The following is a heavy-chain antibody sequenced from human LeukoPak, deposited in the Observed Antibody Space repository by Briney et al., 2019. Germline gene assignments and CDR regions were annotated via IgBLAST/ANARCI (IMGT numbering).Heavy chain of an antibody. Sequence: GGSLRLSCAASGFTFSSYAMHWVRQAPGKGLEWVAVISYDGSNKYYADPVKGRFTISRDNSKNTLYLQMNSLRAEDTAVYYCARDLGLGEAPSTSCYTPRGWSCGYYGMDVWGQGTTVTVSS. V-gene: IGHV3-30-3*01. D-gene: IGHD2-2*02. J-gene: IGHJ6*02. CDR3: ARDLGLGEAPSTSCYTPRGWSCGYYGMDV. CDR1: GFTFSSYA. CDR2: ISYDGSNK.